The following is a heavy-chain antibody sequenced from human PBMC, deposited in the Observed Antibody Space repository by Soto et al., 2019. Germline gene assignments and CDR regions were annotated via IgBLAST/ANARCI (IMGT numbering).Heavy chain of an antibody. J-gene: IGHJ6*02. Sequence: PGGSLRLSCAASGFTFSSYSMNWVRQAPGKGLEWVSYISSSSSTIYYADSVKGRFTISRDNAKNSLHLQVNSLRDEDTAVYYCTRDQHYYGSGSYYYYGMDVWGQGTTVTVSS. CDR3: TRDQHYYGSGSYYYYGMDV. V-gene: IGHV3-48*02. CDR1: GFTFSSYS. CDR2: ISSSSSTI. D-gene: IGHD3-10*01.